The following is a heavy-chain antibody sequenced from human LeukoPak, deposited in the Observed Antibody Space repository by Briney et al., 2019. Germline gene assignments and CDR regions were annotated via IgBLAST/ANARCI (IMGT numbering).Heavy chain of an antibody. Sequence: PGGSLRLSCAASGFTFNSYEMNWVRQAPGKGLEWASYISSSGSTIYYADSVNGRFTISRDNAKNSLYLQMNSLRDEDTAVYYCAREAVAGTGFDYWGQGTLVTVSS. CDR3: AREAVAGTGFDY. V-gene: IGHV3-48*03. CDR1: GFTFNSYE. J-gene: IGHJ4*02. D-gene: IGHD6-19*01. CDR2: ISSSGSTI.